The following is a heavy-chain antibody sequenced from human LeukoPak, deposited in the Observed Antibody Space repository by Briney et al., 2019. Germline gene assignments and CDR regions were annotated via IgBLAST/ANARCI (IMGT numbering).Heavy chain of an antibody. CDR2: IFYSGST. J-gene: IGHJ4*02. CDR1: GGSISTSNYY. D-gene: IGHD3-10*01. V-gene: IGHV4-39*07. CDR3: AREANYYGSGSYFEGTFDY. Sequence: PSETLSLTCTVSGGSISTSNYYWGWIRQPPGKGLEWIGNIFYSGSTYYSPSLRSRVTISLDTSRNQFSLKLNSATAADTAVYYCAREANYYGSGSYFEGTFDYWGQGSLVTVSS.